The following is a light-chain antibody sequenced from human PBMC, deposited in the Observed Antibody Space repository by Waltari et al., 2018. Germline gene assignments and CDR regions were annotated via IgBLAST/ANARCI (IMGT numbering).Light chain of an antibody. J-gene: IGLJ1*01. CDR3: CSYAGSGTYV. V-gene: IGLV2-23*02. CDR1: NSDVGNYNL. CDR2: EVI. Sequence: QSALTQPASVSGPPGQSITISCTGTNSDVGNYNLVSWYQHHPGEAPKLRICEVIKRPAGGSTRFAGSKSGNTASLTISGRQAEDEADYYCCSYAGSGTYVFGTGTKVTVL.